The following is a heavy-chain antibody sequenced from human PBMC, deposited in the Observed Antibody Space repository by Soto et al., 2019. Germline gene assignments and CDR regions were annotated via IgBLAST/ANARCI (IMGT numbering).Heavy chain of an antibody. D-gene: IGHD3-10*01. CDR1: GGSFSGYY. CDR3: ARVPYGSGSYYRRYYFDY. CDR2: INHSGST. V-gene: IGHV4-34*01. J-gene: IGHJ4*02. Sequence: SETLSLTCAVYGGSFSGYYWSWIRQPPGKGLEWIGEINHSGSTNYNPSLKSRVTISVDTSKNQFSLKLSSVTAADTAVYYCARVPYGSGSYYRRYYFDYWGQGTLVTVSS.